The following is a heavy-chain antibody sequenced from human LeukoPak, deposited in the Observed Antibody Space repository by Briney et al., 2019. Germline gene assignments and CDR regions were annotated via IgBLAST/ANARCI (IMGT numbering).Heavy chain of an antibody. CDR2: ISYSGNT. Sequence: SQTLSLTCTVSGDSISSGGYYWSWIRQHPGKGLEWIGYISYSGNTYYNPSLKSRAAISADTPKDQFSLKLSSTTAADTAVYYCARAPVATPSEFDYWGQGTLVTVSS. CDR3: ARAPVATPSEFDY. CDR1: GDSISSGGYY. D-gene: IGHD5-12*01. V-gene: IGHV4-31*03. J-gene: IGHJ4*02.